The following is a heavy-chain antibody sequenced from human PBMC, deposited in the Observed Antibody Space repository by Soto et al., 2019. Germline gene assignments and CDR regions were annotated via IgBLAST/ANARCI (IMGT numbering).Heavy chain of an antibody. CDR2: IYSGGTT. CDR3: ARDPGVGWFDP. Sequence: PGGSLRLSCGASGFTVSSNYMSWVRQAPGKGLEWVSVIYSGGTTYYADSVKGRFTISRDNSKHTLYLQMNSLRAEDTAVYYCARDPGVGWFDPWGQGTLVTVSS. CDR1: GFTVSSNY. V-gene: IGHV3-66*01. J-gene: IGHJ5*02. D-gene: IGHD1-26*01.